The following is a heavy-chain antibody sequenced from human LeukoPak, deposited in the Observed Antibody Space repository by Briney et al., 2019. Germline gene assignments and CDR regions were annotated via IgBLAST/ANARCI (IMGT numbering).Heavy chain of an antibody. J-gene: IGHJ4*02. CDR3: ARARPTAAGNNYFDY. CDR1: GFTFSSYA. Sequence: GGSLRLSCAASGFTFSSYAMHWVRQAPGKGLEWVAVISYDGSNKYYADSVKGRFTISRDNSKNTLYLQMNSLRAEDTAVYYCARARPTAAGNNYFDYWGQGTLVTVSS. V-gene: IGHV3-30-3*01. CDR2: ISYDGSNK. D-gene: IGHD6-13*01.